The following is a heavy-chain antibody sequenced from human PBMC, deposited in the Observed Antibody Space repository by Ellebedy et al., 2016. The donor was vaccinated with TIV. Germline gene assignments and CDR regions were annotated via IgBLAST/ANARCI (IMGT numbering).Heavy chain of an antibody. CDR3: ARDANTAMDTYYFDY. V-gene: IGHV1-18*01. CDR2: ISAYNGNT. Sequence: ASVKVSXXASGYTFTSYGISWVRQAPGQGLEWMGWISAYNGNTNYAQKLQGRVTMTTDTSTSTAYMELSSLRSEDTAVYYCARDANTAMDTYYFDYWGQGTLVTVSS. J-gene: IGHJ4*02. CDR1: GYTFTSYG. D-gene: IGHD5-18*01.